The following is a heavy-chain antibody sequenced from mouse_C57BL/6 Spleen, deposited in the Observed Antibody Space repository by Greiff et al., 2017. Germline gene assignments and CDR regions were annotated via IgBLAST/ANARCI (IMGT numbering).Heavy chain of an antibody. J-gene: IGHJ3*01. CDR1: GFNIKNTY. D-gene: IGHD3-2*02. V-gene: IGHV14-3*01. Sequence: VQLKESVAELVRPGASVKLSCTASGFNIKNTYMHWVKQRPEQGLEWIGRIDPANGHTKYAPKFQGKATITADTSSHTAYLQLSSLTSEDTAIYYCARDSSGYVRFAYWGQGTLVTVSA. CDR3: ARDSSGYVRFAY. CDR2: IDPANGHT.